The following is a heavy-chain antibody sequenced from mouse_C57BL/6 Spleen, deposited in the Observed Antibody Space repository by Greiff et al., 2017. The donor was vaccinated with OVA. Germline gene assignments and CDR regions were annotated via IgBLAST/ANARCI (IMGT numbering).Heavy chain of an antibody. J-gene: IGHJ2*01. D-gene: IGHD2-4*01. CDR3: ARLGWDYDESYFDY. CDR2: ISYDGSN. Sequence: VQLKESGPGLVKPSQSLSLTCSVTGYSITSGYYWNWIRQFPGNKLEWMGYISYDGSNNYNPSLKNRISITRDTSKNQFFLKLNSVTTEDTATYYCARLGWDYDESYFDYWGQGTTLTVSS. V-gene: IGHV3-6*01. CDR1: GYSITSGYY.